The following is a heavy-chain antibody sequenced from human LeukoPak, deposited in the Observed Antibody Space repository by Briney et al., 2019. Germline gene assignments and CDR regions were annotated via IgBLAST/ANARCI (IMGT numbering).Heavy chain of an antibody. V-gene: IGHV1-69*06. J-gene: IGHJ4*02. CDR3: ARGRESSGWFLGAYYFDY. Sequence: GASVKVSCKASGGTFSSYAISWVRQAPGQGLEWMGRIIPIFGTANYAQKFQGRVTITADKSTSTAYMELSSLRSEDTAVYYCARGRESSGWFLGAYYFDYWGQGTLVTVSS. CDR1: GGTFSSYA. CDR2: IIPIFGTA. D-gene: IGHD6-19*01.